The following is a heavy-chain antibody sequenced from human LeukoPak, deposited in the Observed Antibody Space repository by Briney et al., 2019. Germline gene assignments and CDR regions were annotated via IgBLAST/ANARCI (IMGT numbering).Heavy chain of an antibody. J-gene: IGHJ4*02. CDR1: GGSISSGGYY. V-gene: IGHV4-31*03. Sequence: TSETLSLTCIVSGGSISSGGYYWSWNRQHPGKGLEWIGYIYYSGSTYYNPSLRSRVTISVDTSKNQFSLKLGSVTAADTAVYYCARDSLRHFDYWGQGTLVTVSS. CDR2: IYYSGST. CDR3: ARDSLRHFDY.